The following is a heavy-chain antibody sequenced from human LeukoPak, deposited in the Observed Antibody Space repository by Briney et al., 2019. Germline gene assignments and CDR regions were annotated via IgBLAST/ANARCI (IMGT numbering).Heavy chain of an antibody. CDR2: MNPNSGNT. V-gene: IGHV1-8*01. CDR1: GYTFTSYD. Sequence: ASVKVSCKASGYTFTSYDLDWVRQATGQGLEWIGWMNPNSGNTGYAQKFQGRVTLTRSTSISTAYMELRSLTSEDTAVYYCARDYGGNSGWFDPWGQGTLVTVSS. J-gene: IGHJ5*02. D-gene: IGHD4-23*01. CDR3: ARDYGGNSGWFDP.